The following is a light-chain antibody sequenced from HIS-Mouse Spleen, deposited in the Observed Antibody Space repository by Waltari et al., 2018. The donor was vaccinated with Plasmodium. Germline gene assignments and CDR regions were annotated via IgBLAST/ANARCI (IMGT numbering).Light chain of an antibody. CDR1: ALPKNY. V-gene: IGLV3-10*01. CDR2: EDS. J-gene: IGLJ3*02. CDR3: YSTDSSGNHRV. Sequence: SYELTQPPSVSVSPGQTARITCSGDALPKNYAYWYQQKSGQAPVLGIYEDSKRPSGIPERFSGSRSGTMATLTISGAQVEDEADYYCYSTDSSGNHRVFGGGTKLTVL.